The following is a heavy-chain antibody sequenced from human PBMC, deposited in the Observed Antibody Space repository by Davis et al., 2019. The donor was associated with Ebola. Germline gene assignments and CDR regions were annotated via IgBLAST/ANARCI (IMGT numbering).Heavy chain of an antibody. D-gene: IGHD4-23*01. CDR1: GYTFSSYD. CDR2: IIPILGIA. Sequence: SVKVSCKASGYTFSSYDINWVRQATGQGLEWMGRIIPILGIANYAQKFQGRVTITADKSTSTAYMELSSLRSEDTAVYYCARDDGGNSYYYYGMDVWGQGTTVTVSS. J-gene: IGHJ6*02. V-gene: IGHV1-69*04. CDR3: ARDDGGNSYYYYGMDV.